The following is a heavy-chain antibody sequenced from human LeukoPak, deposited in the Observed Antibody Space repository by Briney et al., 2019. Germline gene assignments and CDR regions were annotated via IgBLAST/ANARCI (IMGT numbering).Heavy chain of an antibody. Sequence: KPSETLSLTCAVYGGSFSGYYWSWIRQPPGKGLEWIGEINHSGSTNYNPSLKSRVTISVDTSKNQFSLKLSSVTAADTAVYYCARGPVVRWELLRSDRGWRFDYWGQGTLVTVSS. CDR2: INHSGST. D-gene: IGHD1-26*01. CDR1: GGSFSGYY. V-gene: IGHV4-34*01. J-gene: IGHJ4*02. CDR3: ARGPVVRWELLRSDRGWRFDY.